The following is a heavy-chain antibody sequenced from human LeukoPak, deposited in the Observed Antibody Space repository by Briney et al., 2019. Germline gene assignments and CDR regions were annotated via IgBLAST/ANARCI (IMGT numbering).Heavy chain of an antibody. Sequence: GESLKISCKGSGYNFPTYWIAWVRQMPGKGLEWMGIIYPRDSDTRYSPSFQGQVTISADKSISTAYLQWSSLKASDTAMYFCARGFGNNWLASDYWGQGTLVTASS. V-gene: IGHV5-51*01. CDR2: IYPRDSDT. J-gene: IGHJ4*02. CDR3: ARGFGNNWLASDY. CDR1: GYNFPTYW. D-gene: IGHD5-24*01.